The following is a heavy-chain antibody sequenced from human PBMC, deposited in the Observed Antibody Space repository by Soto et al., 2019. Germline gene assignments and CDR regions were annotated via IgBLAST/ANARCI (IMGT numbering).Heavy chain of an antibody. V-gene: IGHV3-23*01. Sequence: EVQLLESGGGLVKPGGSLRLSCEASGFTFSRYGMSWVRQARGRGLQWVAGISVSGDNTSYADSARGRFTIYRDNSKNTLSLQMNSLRAEDTALYYCAKDAKIRTKVWFPAGYGMDVWGQGTTVTVSS. CDR2: ISVSGDNT. CDR1: GFTFSRYG. D-gene: IGHD3-10*01. J-gene: IGHJ6*02. CDR3: AKDAKIRTKVWFPAGYGMDV.